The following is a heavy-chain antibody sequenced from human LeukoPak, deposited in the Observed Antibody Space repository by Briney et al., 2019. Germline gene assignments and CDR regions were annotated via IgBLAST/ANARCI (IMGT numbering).Heavy chain of an antibody. Sequence: GGSLRLSCAASGFTLSSYGMHWVRQAPGKGLEWVAVIWYDGSNQYYADSVKGRFTISRDNSKNTLYLQMNSLRAEDTAVYYCARDSDDTSHVDQWGQGTLVTVSS. V-gene: IGHV3-33*08. J-gene: IGHJ4*02. CDR3: ARDSDDTSHVDQ. CDR2: IWYDGSNQ. CDR1: GFTLSSYG. D-gene: IGHD3-22*01.